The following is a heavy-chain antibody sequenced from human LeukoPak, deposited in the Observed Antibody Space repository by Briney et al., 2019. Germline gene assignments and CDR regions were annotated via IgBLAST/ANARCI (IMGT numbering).Heavy chain of an antibody. D-gene: IGHD2-2*02. CDR2: IIPILGIA. J-gene: IGHJ4*02. CDR3: AECSSTSCYTGGGFDY. CDR1: GGTFSSYT. Sequence: SVKVSCKASGGTFSSYTISWVRQAPGQGLEWMGRIIPILGIANYAQKFQGRVTITADKSTSTAYMELSSLRSEDTAVYYCAECSSTSCYTGGGFDYWGQGTLVTVPS. V-gene: IGHV1-69*02.